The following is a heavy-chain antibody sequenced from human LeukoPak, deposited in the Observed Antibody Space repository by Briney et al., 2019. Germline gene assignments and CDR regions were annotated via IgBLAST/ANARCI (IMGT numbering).Heavy chain of an antibody. CDR1: GFTFSSYA. Sequence: GGSLRLSCAASGFTFSSYAVHWVRQAPGKGLEWVAVISYDGSNKYYADSVKGRFTISRDNSKNTLYLQMNSLRAEDTAVYYCARGLYSSSWSPRGYWGQGTLVTVSS. CDR2: ISYDGSNK. J-gene: IGHJ4*02. V-gene: IGHV3-30*04. D-gene: IGHD6-13*01. CDR3: ARGLYSSSWSPRGY.